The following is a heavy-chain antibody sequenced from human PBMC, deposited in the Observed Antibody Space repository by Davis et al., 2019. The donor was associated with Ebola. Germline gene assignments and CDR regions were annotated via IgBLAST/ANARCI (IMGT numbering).Heavy chain of an antibody. CDR2: IHYSRRT. CDR3: GRTSQLLWFGELVDGMDV. J-gene: IGHJ6*04. CDR1: GGSIISYS. Sequence: MPSDPLSLTFPLPGGSIISYSWSWTLQPPGKGQEWLAYIHYSRRTYYNPSLKSRPTISIDTSKNQFSLKLSSTTAADTAVYYCGRTSQLLWFGELVDGMDVWGKGTTVTVSS. D-gene: IGHD3-10*01. V-gene: IGHV4-59*06.